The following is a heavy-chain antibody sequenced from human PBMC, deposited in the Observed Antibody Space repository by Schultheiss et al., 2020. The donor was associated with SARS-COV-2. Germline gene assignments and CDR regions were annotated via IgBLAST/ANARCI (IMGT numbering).Heavy chain of an antibody. CDR3: ARATLKIPGYVY. D-gene: IGHD5-12*01. CDR2: IYYSGST. CDR1: GGSISSYY. J-gene: IGHJ4*02. V-gene: IGHV4-59*01. Sequence: SQTLSLTCTVSGGSISSYYWSWIRQPPGKGLEWIGYIYYSGSTNYNPSLKSRVTISVDTSKRHFSLKLTSVTAADTAVYYCARATLKIPGYVYWGQGTLVTVSS.